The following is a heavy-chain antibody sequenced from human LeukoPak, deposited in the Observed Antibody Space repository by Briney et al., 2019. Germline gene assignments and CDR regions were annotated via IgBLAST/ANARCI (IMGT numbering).Heavy chain of an antibody. CDR2: IYYSGST. Sequence: PSKTLSLTCTVSGGSISSYYWSWIRQPPGKGLEWIGYIYYSGSTNYNPSLKSRVTISVDTSKNQFSLKLSSVTAADTAVYYCARTSGSGSYYPFDPWGQGTLVTVSS. V-gene: IGHV4-59*01. D-gene: IGHD3-10*01. J-gene: IGHJ5*02. CDR3: ARTSGSGSYYPFDP. CDR1: GGSISSYY.